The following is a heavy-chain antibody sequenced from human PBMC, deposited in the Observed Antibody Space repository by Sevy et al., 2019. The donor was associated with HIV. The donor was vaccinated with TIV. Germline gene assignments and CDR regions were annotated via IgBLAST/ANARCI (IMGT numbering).Heavy chain of an antibody. CDR3: ARDAPDIVLMGTASKWSWFDP. CDR1: GFTFSSYW. CDR2: IKQDGSEK. V-gene: IGHV3-7*01. Sequence: GGSLRLSCAASGFTFSSYWMSWVRQAPGKGLEWVANIKQDGSEKYYVDSVKGRFTISRDNAKNSLYLQMNSLRAEDTAVYYCARDAPDIVLMGTASKWSWFDPWGQGTLVTVSS. D-gene: IGHD2-8*01. J-gene: IGHJ5*02.